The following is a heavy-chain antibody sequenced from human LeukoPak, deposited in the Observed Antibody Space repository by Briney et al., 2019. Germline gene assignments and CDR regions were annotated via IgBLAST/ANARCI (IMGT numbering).Heavy chain of an antibody. J-gene: IGHJ4*02. V-gene: IGHV3-23*01. D-gene: IGHD3-10*01. Sequence: GGSLRLSCAASGFTFSSYAMSWVRQAPGKGLEWVSAISGSGGSTYYADSVKGRFTISRDNSENTLYLQMNSLRAEDTAVYYCAKFFHPRGYYFDYWGQGTLVTVSS. CDR2: ISGSGGST. CDR3: AKFFHPRGYYFDY. CDR1: GFTFSSYA.